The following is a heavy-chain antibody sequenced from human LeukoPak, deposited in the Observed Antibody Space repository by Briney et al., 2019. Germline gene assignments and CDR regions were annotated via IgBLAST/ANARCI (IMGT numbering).Heavy chain of an antibody. V-gene: IGHV3-43*02. D-gene: IGHD3-9*01. CDR1: GFTFDDYA. CDR3: ARSPPLRRYFDC. J-gene: IGHJ4*02. Sequence: GGSLRLSCAASGFTFDDYAMHWVRQAPGKCLEWVSLISGDGGSTYYADSVKGRFTISRDNAKNSLYLQMNSLRAEDTAVYYCARSPPLRRYFDCWGQGTLVTVSS. CDR2: ISGDGGST.